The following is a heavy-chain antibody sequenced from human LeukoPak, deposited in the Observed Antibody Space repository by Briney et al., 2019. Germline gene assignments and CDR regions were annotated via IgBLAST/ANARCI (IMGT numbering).Heavy chain of an antibody. CDR2: IIPIFGTA. CDR3: ATAINEKVDTAMATDWFDP. D-gene: IGHD5-18*01. Sequence: ASVKVSCKASGGTFSSYAISWVRQAPGQGLEWMGGIIPIFGTANYAQKFQGRVTITADKSTSTAYMELSSLRSEDTAVYYCATAINEKVDTAMATDWFDPWGQGTLVTVSS. CDR1: GGTFSSYA. V-gene: IGHV1-69*06. J-gene: IGHJ5*02.